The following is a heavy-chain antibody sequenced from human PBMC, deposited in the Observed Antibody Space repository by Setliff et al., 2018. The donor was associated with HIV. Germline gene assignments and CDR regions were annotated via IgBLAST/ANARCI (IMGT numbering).Heavy chain of an antibody. Sequence: LRLSCAASGFTFDDYTMHWVRQAPGKGLEWVSLISWDGANTYYADSLKDRITISRDNSKNSLYLQMNSLRTEDTALYYCVKDTLIGWNDPDLFAFDIWGQGTMVTVSS. CDR3: VKDTLIGWNDPDLFAFDI. V-gene: IGHV3-43*01. D-gene: IGHD1-1*01. CDR1: GFTFDDYT. CDR2: ISWDGANT. J-gene: IGHJ3*02.